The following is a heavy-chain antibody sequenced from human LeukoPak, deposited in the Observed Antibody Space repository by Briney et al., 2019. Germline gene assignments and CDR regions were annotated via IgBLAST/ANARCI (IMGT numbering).Heavy chain of an antibody. Sequence: SETLSLTCTVSGDSINSYYWSWIRQPPGKGLEWIGYIYYSGSTNYNPSLKSRVTISVDTSKNQFSLKLSSVTAADTAVYYCARDHRAGYDYWGQGTLVTVSS. J-gene: IGHJ4*02. CDR3: ARDHRAGYDY. CDR1: GDSINSYY. CDR2: IYYSGST. V-gene: IGHV4-59*01. D-gene: IGHD5-12*01.